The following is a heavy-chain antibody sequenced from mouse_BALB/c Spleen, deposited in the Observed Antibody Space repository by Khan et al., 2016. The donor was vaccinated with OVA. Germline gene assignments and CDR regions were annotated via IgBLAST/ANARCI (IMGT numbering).Heavy chain of an antibody. Sequence: EVELVESGGGLVKPGGSLKLSCAASGFTFSSYAVSWIRQTPEKRLEWVASINTGGSTYYPDSVKGRFTIFRDDARNILYLQMSSTRSEDTAMYYCTRWVDYWGQGTSVTVSS. J-gene: IGHJ4*01. CDR3: TRWVDY. CDR2: INTGGST. V-gene: IGHV5-6-5*01. CDR1: GFTFSSYA.